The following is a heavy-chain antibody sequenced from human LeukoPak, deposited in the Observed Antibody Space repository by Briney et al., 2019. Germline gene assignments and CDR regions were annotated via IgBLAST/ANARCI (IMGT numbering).Heavy chain of an antibody. V-gene: IGHV3-74*01. D-gene: IGHD6-19*01. CDR1: GFTFSNYL. Sequence: GGSLRLSCAVPGFTFSNYLMHWVRQAPGKGLVWVSRINEGGSTNYADSVKGRFTISRDNGKNTVYLQMNSLRAEDTAVYFCARAPSGWYASDFWVQGSLVSVCS. J-gene: IGHJ4*02. CDR3: ARAPSGWYASDF. CDR2: INEGGST.